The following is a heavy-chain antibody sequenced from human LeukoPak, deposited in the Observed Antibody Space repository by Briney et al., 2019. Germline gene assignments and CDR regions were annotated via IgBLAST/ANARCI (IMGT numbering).Heavy chain of an antibody. CDR3: ARQGRSRWLQFDTYDY. J-gene: IGHJ4*02. CDR2: IYYSGSS. V-gene: IGHV4-39*01. Sequence: PSETLSLTCTVSGGSISSYYWGWIRQPPGKGLEWIGSIYYSGSSYYNPSLKSRVTISVDTSKNQFSLKLSSVTAADTAVYYCARQGRSRWLQFDTYDYWGQGTLVTVSS. D-gene: IGHD5-24*01. CDR1: GGSISSYY.